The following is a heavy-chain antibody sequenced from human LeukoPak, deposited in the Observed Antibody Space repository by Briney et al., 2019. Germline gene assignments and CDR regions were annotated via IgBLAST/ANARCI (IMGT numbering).Heavy chain of an antibody. J-gene: IGHJ4*02. Sequence: SETLSLTCAVYGGSFSGYYWSWIRQPPGKGLEWIGEINHSGSTNYNPSLKSRVTISVDTSKNQFSLKLSSVTAADTAVYYCARVDPYGDYALLDYWGQGTLVTVSS. D-gene: IGHD4-17*01. CDR2: INHSGST. CDR1: GGSFSGYY. V-gene: IGHV4-34*01. CDR3: ARVDPYGDYALLDY.